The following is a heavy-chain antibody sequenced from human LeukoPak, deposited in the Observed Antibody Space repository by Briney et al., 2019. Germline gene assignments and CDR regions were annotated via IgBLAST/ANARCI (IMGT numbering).Heavy chain of an antibody. CDR3: ARGLALDTAMATVAYWFDP. J-gene: IGHJ5*02. V-gene: IGHV4-34*01. Sequence: PSETLSLTCAVYGGSFSGYYWSWIRQPPGKGLEWIGEINHSGSTNCNPSLKSRVTISVDTSKNQFSLKLSSVTAADTAVYYCARGLALDTAMATVAYWFDPWGQGTLVTVSS. CDR2: INHSGST. CDR1: GGSFSGYY. D-gene: IGHD5-18*01.